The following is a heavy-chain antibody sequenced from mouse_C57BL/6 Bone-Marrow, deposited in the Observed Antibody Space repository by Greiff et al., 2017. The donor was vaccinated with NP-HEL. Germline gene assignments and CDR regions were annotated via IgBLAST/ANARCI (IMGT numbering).Heavy chain of an antibody. CDR3: AKTYGSSFHYAMDY. CDR1: GFSLTSYG. V-gene: IGHV2-5*01. D-gene: IGHD1-1*01. CDR2: IWRGGST. Sequence: VKLMESGPGLVQPSQSLSITCTVSGFSLTSYGVHWVRQSPGKGLEWLGVIWRGGSTDYNAAFMSRLSITKDNSKSQVFFKMNSLQADDTAIYYCAKTYGSSFHYAMDYWGQGTSVTVSS. J-gene: IGHJ4*01.